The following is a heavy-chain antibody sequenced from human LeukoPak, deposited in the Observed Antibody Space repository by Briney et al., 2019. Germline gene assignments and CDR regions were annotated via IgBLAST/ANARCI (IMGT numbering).Heavy chain of an antibody. Sequence: PSETLSLTCAVYGGSFSGYYWSWIRQPPGKGLEWIGEINHSGSTNYNPSLKSRVTISVDTSKNQFSLKLSSVTAADTAVYYCARGMVIRAWGQGTLVTVSS. CDR2: INHSGST. V-gene: IGHV4-34*01. CDR3: ARGMVIRA. J-gene: IGHJ4*02. CDR1: GGSFSGYY. D-gene: IGHD3-22*01.